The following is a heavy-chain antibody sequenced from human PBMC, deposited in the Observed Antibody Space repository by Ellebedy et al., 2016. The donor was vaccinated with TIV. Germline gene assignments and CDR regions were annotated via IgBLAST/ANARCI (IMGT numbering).Heavy chain of an antibody. V-gene: IGHV3-9*01. Sequence: SLKISXAASGFTFDDYAMHWVRQAPGKGLEWVSGISWNSGSIGYADSVKGRFTISRDNAKNSLYLQMNSLRAEDTALYYCAKGGPSAGTTPYYFDYWGQGTLVTVSS. CDR2: ISWNSGSI. CDR1: GFTFDDYA. CDR3: AKGGPSAGTTPYYFDY. D-gene: IGHD1-7*01. J-gene: IGHJ4*02.